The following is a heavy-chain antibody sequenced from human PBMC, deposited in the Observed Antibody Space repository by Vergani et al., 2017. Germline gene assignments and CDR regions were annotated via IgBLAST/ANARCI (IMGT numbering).Heavy chain of an antibody. J-gene: IGHJ4*02. CDR2: IKSKTDGGTT. CDR3: TTDLYYYDSSGIPYYFDY. V-gene: IGHV3-15*01. D-gene: IGHD3-22*01. Sequence: EVQLVESGGGLVKPGGSLRLSCAASGFTFSNAWMCWVRQAPGKGLEWVGRIKSKTDGGTTDYAAPVKGRFTISRDDSKNTLYLQMNSLKTEDTAVYYCTTDLYYYDSSGIPYYFDYWGQGTLVTVSS. CDR1: GFTFSNAW.